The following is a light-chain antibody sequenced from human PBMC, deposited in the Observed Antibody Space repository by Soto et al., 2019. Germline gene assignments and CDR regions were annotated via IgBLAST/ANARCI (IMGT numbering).Light chain of an antibody. J-gene: IGLJ1*01. V-gene: IGLV2-14*01. CDR3: SSYTSSSTDV. Sequence: QSALAQPASVSGSPRQSITISCTGTSSDVGGYNYVSWYQQHPGKVPKLMIYDVSNRPSGVSNRFSGSKSGNTASLTISGLQAEDEADYYCSSYTSSSTDVFGTGTKVTVL. CDR1: SSDVGGYNY. CDR2: DVS.